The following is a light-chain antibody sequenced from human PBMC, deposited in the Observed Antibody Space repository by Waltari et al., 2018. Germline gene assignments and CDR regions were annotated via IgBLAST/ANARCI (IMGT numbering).Light chain of an antibody. CDR2: GAA. Sequence: VLTQSPGTLSLSPGDRATLSCRASQSVTNNFLAWYQLKPGQAPRLLIYGAASSATDIPDRFSGSGSGTDFTLTISRLEPEDFAVYYCQQYGGSPTWTFGQGTKVEIK. CDR3: QQYGGSPTWT. CDR1: QSVTNNF. V-gene: IGKV3-20*01. J-gene: IGKJ1*01.